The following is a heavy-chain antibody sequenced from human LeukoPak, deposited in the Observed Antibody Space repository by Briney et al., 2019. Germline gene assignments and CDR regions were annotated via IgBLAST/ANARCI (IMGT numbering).Heavy chain of an antibody. V-gene: IGHV4-59*01. J-gene: IGHJ4*02. CDR3: ASYTITATGGEFDY. CDR1: GGSITSYY. CDR2: IYFRGNT. Sequence: SETLSLTCTVSGGSITSYYWSWIRQPPGKGLQWIGYIYFRGNTNYNPSLKSRVTILVDTSKNQFSLKLSSVTAADTAIYYCASYTITATGGEFDYWGQGTLVTVSS. D-gene: IGHD6-13*01.